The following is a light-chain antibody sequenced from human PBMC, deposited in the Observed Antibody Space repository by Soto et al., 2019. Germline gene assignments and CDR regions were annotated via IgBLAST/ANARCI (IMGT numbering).Light chain of an antibody. V-gene: IGKV3-11*01. J-gene: IGKJ4*01. CDR1: ESVSRY. CDR3: QQRSNWPST. Sequence: EIVLTQSPATLSLSPGNRATLSCRASESVSRYLAWNQQKPGQAHRLLIYDASNRATGIPARFSGSGSGTDFTLPITSLEPEDFAVYYCQQRSNWPSTFGGGTKVEI. CDR2: DAS.